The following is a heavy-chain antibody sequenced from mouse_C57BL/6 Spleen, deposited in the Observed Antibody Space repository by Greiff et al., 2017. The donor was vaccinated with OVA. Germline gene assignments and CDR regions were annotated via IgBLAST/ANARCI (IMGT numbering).Heavy chain of an antibody. CDR2: ISSGSSTI. CDR3: ARGKLGPYWYFDV. D-gene: IGHD4-1*01. CDR1: GFTFSDYG. V-gene: IGHV5-17*01. J-gene: IGHJ1*03. Sequence: EVKVVESGGGLVKPGGSLKLSCAASGFTFSDYGMHWVRQAPEKGLEWVAYISSGSSTIYYADTVKGRFTISRDNAKNTLFLQMTSLRSEDTAMYYCARGKLGPYWYFDVWGTGTTVTVSS.